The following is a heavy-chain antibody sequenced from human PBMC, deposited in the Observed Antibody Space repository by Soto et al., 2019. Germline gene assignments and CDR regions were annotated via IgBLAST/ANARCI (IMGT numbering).Heavy chain of an antibody. J-gene: IGHJ4*02. CDR3: ARAYGDYVFDY. Sequence: PSETLSLTCAVSGGSISSSNWWSWVRQPPGKGLEWIGEIYYSGSTNYNPPLKSRVTISVDTSKNQFSLKLSSVTAADTAVYYCARAYGDYVFDYWGQGTLVTVSS. V-gene: IGHV4-4*02. CDR2: IYYSGST. CDR1: GGSISSSNW. D-gene: IGHD4-17*01.